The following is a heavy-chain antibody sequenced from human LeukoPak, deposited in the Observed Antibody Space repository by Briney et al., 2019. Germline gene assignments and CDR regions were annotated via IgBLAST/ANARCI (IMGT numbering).Heavy chain of an antibody. V-gene: IGHV3-53*01. CDR1: GFTFSSYA. CDR2: IYSGGST. D-gene: IGHD2-2*01. J-gene: IGHJ4*02. Sequence: GGSLRLSCAASGFTFSSYAMSWVRQAPGKGLEWVSVIYSGGSTYYADSVKGRFTISRDNSKNTLYLQMNSLRAEDTAVYYCARGYQPLGFDYWGQGTLVTVSS. CDR3: ARGYQPLGFDY.